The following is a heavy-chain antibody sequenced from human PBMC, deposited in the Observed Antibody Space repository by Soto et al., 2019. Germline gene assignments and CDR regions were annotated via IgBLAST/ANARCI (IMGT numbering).Heavy chain of an antibody. D-gene: IGHD3-16*02. V-gene: IGHV4-30-4*01. J-gene: IGHJ5*02. Sequence: QVQLQESGPGLVKPSQTLSLTCTVSGGSISSGDYYWSWIRQPPGKGLEWMGYIYYSGSTYYNPSLKSRVTISVDTSKNQFSLKLSSVTAADTAVDYCARVVVITFGGVIANNWFDPWGQGTLVTVSS. CDR1: GGSISSGDYY. CDR2: IYYSGST. CDR3: ARVVVITFGGVIANNWFDP.